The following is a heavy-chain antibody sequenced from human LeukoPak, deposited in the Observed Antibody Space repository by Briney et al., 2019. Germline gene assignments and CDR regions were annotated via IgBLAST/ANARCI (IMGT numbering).Heavy chain of an antibody. CDR1: GFTFSSYW. Sequence: GGSLRLSCAASGFTFSSYWMHWVRQAPGKGLVRVSRINSDGSSTSYADSVKGRFTISRDNAKNSLDLQMNSLRAEDTAVYYCAREEWLQSNWYFDLWGRGTLVTVSS. V-gene: IGHV3-74*01. CDR2: INSDGSST. CDR3: AREEWLQSNWYFDL. J-gene: IGHJ2*01. D-gene: IGHD5-24*01.